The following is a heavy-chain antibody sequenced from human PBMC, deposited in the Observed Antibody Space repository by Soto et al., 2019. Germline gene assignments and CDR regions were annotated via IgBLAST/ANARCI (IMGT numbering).Heavy chain of an antibody. Sequence: ASVKVSCKVSGYTLTELSMHWVRQAPGKGLEWMGGFDPEDGETIYAQKFQGRVTMTEDTSTDTAYMELSSLRSEDTAVYYCATAVGDTTAYYYGMDVWGQGTRVTVSS. J-gene: IGHJ6*02. V-gene: IGHV1-24*01. CDR3: ATAVGDTTAYYYGMDV. CDR1: GYTLTELS. D-gene: IGHD1-26*01. CDR2: FDPEDGET.